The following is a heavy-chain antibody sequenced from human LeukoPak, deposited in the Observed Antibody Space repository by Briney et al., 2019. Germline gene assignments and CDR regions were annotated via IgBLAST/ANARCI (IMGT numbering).Heavy chain of an antibody. Sequence: SETLSLTCTVSGGSISNYYWSWFRQPPGKGLEWIGYIYYSGSAKYNPSLKSRVTISVDTSKNQFSLKLSSVTAADTAVYYCAREGPSSSGSYLNCFDPWGQGILVTVSS. D-gene: IGHD1-26*01. V-gene: IGHV4-59*01. CDR1: GGSISNYY. CDR3: AREGPSSSGSYLNCFDP. J-gene: IGHJ5*02. CDR2: IYYSGSA.